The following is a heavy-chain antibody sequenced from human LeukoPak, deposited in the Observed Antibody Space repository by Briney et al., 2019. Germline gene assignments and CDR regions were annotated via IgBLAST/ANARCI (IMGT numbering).Heavy chain of an antibody. CDR1: GLAPSIFA. J-gene: IGHJ6*03. D-gene: IGHD3-3*01. CDR2: TRSSGYYT. V-gene: IGHV3-23*01. Sequence: RGSLRLSSAVSGLAPSIFATSWDRHAPGEWRGWDSATRSSGYYTYYIESVTGPLTPSTDNSKNTLYLHMNSLRADDTAVYYCAKMEGQRLYDYCMDVWGRGTTVTVSS. CDR3: AKMEGQRLYDYCMDV.